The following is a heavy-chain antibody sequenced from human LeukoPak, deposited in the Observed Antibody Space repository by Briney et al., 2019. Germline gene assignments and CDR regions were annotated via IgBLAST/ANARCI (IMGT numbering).Heavy chain of an antibody. CDR1: GGSISSGGYY. CDR2: IYYSGST. CDR3: ARGPRPGWYYGSGSVNNGASSPYNWFDP. J-gene: IGHJ5*02. D-gene: IGHD3-10*01. V-gene: IGHV4-31*03. Sequence: PSETLSLTCTVSGGSISSGGYYWSWIRQHPGKGLEWIGYIYYSGSTYYNPSLKSRVTISVDTSKNQFSLKLSSVTAADTAVYYCARGPRPGWYYGSGSVNNGASSPYNWFDPWGQGTLVTVSS.